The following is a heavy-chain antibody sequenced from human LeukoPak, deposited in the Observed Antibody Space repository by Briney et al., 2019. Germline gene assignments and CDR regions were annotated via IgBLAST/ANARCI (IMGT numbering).Heavy chain of an antibody. V-gene: IGHV3-11*01. CDR1: GFTFSDYY. D-gene: IGHD6-13*01. J-gene: IGHJ4*02. Sequence: GGSLRLSCAASGFTFSDYYMSWIRQAPGKGLEWVSYISSSGSTIYYADSVKGRFTISRDNAKNSLYLQMNSLRAEDTAVYYCARVIIEYSSSWYPYYFDYWGQGTLVTVSS. CDR3: ARVIIEYSSSWYPYYFDY. CDR2: ISSSGSTI.